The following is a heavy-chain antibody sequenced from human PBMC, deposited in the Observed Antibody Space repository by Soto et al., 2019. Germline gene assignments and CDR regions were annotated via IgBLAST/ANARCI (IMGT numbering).Heavy chain of an antibody. CDR2: IGGTDGDSDGVP. J-gene: IGHJ3*01. CDR1: RFILNNYA. V-gene: IGHV3-23*01. Sequence: VQLLESGGDLVQPGGSLRLSCVASRFILNNYAMSWVRQAPGKGLEWVSTIGGTDGDSDGVPWYEDSVKGRFTISRDSSANTLFLHMDNLRAEDSALYYCVKRGRNWGAFDFWGQGTMVVVSS. CDR3: VKRGRNWGAFDF. D-gene: IGHD7-27*01.